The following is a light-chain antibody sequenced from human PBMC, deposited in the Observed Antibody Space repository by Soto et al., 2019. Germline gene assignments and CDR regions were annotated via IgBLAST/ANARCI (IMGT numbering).Light chain of an antibody. CDR2: AAF. Sequence: DIQMTQSPSSVYASVGDRVNISCRASEDINSRLAWYQQKPGNAPKLLIYAAFILQSGVPSRFSGYGSGTDFTLSISSLQPEDFATYYCQQADSFPITFGQGTRLEIK. V-gene: IGKV1-12*01. CDR1: EDINSR. CDR3: QQADSFPIT. J-gene: IGKJ5*01.